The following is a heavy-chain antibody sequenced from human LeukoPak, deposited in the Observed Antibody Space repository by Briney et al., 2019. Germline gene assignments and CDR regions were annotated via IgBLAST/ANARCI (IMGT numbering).Heavy chain of an antibody. CDR1: GGTFSSYA. Sequence: SVKVSCKASGGTFSSYAISWVRQAPGQGLEWMGRIIPILGIANYAQKFQGRVTITADKSTSTAYMELSSLRSEDTAVYYCAREHFMVRGDLFDYWGQGTLVTVSS. CDR2: IIPILGIA. D-gene: IGHD3-10*01. CDR3: AREHFMVRGDLFDY. J-gene: IGHJ4*02. V-gene: IGHV1-69*04.